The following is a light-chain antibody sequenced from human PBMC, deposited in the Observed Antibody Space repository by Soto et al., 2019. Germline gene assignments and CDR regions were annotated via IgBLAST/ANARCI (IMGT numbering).Light chain of an antibody. CDR1: QSVSSSY. CDR2: GAS. Sequence: EIVLTQSPGTLSLSPGERATLSCRASQSVSSSYLAWYQQKPGQAPRLLIYGASSRATRIPDRFSGSGSVTDFNLTISRMEPDDFEVYYCQQYGRKFGQRTNVEIK. J-gene: IGKJ1*01. CDR3: QQYGRK. V-gene: IGKV3-20*01.